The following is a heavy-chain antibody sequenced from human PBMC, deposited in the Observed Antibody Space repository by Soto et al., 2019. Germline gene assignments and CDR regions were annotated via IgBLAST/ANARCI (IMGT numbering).Heavy chain of an antibody. CDR2: INPSSGST. CDR1: GYTLIMYY. Sequence: ASVKVSCKASGYTLIMYYIHWMRQAPGRGLEWMGLINPSSGSTTYAQKFQGRVTMTRDTSTSTVYMDLSSLRSEDTAVYYCARSPYSSGYYYAIDYWGQGTQVTVSS. V-gene: IGHV1-46*01. D-gene: IGHD3-22*01. J-gene: IGHJ4*02. CDR3: ARSPYSSGYYYAIDY.